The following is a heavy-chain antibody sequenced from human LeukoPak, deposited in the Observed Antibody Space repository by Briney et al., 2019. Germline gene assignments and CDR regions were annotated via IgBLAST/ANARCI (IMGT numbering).Heavy chain of an antibody. CDR2: IYGSGIT. D-gene: IGHD2-21*02. V-gene: IGHV4-31*03. J-gene: IGHJ4*02. CDR1: EGSISDGAYY. Sequence: SQTLSLTCTISEGSISDGAYYWSWIRQLPGKGLEWIGFIYGSGITFHNPSLTTRLTISVDTSMNQFSLNLSSVTAADTAIYYCATAGGVTRSFDYWGQGILVTVSP. CDR3: ATAGGVTRSFDY.